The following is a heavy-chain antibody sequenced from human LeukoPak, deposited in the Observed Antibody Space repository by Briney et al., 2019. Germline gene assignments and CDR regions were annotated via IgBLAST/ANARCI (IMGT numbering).Heavy chain of an antibody. V-gene: IGHV1-18*01. CDR3: ARGVAYSSSSTFMDY. CDR1: GYTFTSYG. J-gene: IGHJ4*02. CDR2: ISAYNGNT. Sequence: ASVKVSCKASGYTFTSYGISWVRQAPGQGLEWMGWISAYNGNTNYAQKLQGRVTMTTDTSTSTAYMELRSLGSDDTAVYYCARGVAYSSSSTFMDYWGQGTLVTVSS. D-gene: IGHD6-6*01.